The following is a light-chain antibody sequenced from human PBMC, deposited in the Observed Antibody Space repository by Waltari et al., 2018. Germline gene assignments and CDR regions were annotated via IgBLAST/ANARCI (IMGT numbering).Light chain of an antibody. CDR2: DVN. CDR1: SSDVGGSNY. V-gene: IGLV2-11*01. Sequence: QSALTQPRSVSGSPGQSVTISCPGTSSDVGGSNYVSWYQQHPGQAPKLMIYDVNKRPSGVPDRFSGSKAGNTASLTISGLQAEDEADFYCCSYAGSYILVFGGGTKLTVL. CDR3: CSYAGSYILV. J-gene: IGLJ2*01.